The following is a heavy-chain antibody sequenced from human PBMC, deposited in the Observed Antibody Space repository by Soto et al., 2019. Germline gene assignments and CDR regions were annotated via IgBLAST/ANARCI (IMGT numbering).Heavy chain of an antibody. CDR2: INVNSGGT. V-gene: IGHV1-46*01. J-gene: IGHJ3*02. CDR1: GYTFSNYY. CDR3: ARPRVASRRDAFDI. Sequence: QVQLEQSGAEVQKPGASVKVSCKASGYTFSNYYLHWVRQAPGQGLERMGLINVNSGGTNDAQKLQGRVTMTRDTSTSTVYMGLSSLTSEDTAGYYCARPRVASRRDAFDIWGQGTMVTVS. D-gene: IGHD3-3*02.